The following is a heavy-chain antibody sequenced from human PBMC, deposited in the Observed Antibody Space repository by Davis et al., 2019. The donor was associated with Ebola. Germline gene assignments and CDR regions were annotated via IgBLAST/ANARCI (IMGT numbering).Heavy chain of an antibody. CDR1: GFTFSSYA. CDR2: ISGSGGST. CDR3: ARVGWDIVVVVAAYYFDY. Sequence: GESLKISCAASGFTFSSYAMRWVRQAPGKGLEWVSAISGSGGSTYYADSVKGRFTISRDNAKNSLYLQMNSLRAEDTAVYYCARVGWDIVVVVAAYYFDYWGQGTLVTVSS. V-gene: IGHV3-23*01. J-gene: IGHJ4*02. D-gene: IGHD2-15*01.